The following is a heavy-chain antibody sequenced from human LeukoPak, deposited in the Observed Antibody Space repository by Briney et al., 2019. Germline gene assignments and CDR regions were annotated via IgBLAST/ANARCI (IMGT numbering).Heavy chain of an antibody. CDR1: GGSISSSSYY. J-gene: IGHJ3*02. Sequence: SETLSLTCTVSGGSISSSSYYWGWIRQPPGKGLEWIGNIYYSGSTNYNPSLKSRVTMSVDTSKNQFSLKLSSVTAADTAVYYCARDLGWYCSSTSCHDAFDIWGQGTMVTVSS. D-gene: IGHD2-2*01. CDR2: IYYSGST. V-gene: IGHV4-39*07. CDR3: ARDLGWYCSSTSCHDAFDI.